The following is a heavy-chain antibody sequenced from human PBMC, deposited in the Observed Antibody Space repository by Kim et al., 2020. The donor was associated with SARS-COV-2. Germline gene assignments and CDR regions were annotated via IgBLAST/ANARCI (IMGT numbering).Heavy chain of an antibody. D-gene: IGHD3-22*01. V-gene: IGHV3-23*01. J-gene: IGHJ4*02. Sequence: GGSLRLSCAASGFTFSSYAMSWVRQAPGKGLEWVSAISGSGGSTYYADSVKGRFTISRDNSKNTLYLQMNSLRAEDTAVYYCATDFGVYYDSSGNGGYWGQGTLVTVSS. CDR2: ISGSGGST. CDR1: GFTFSSYA. CDR3: ATDFGVYYDSSGNGGY.